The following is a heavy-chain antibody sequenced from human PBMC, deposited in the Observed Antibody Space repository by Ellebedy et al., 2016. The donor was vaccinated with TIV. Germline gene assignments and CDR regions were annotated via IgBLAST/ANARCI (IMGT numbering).Heavy chain of an antibody. CDR3: ARDMVRGAFDI. Sequence: SETLSLXCTVSGYSISSGYSWGWIRQPPGKGLEWIGSVYHSGSTYHNPYLKSRVTILVGTSKNQFSLKLSSVTAADTAVYYCARDMVRGAFDIWGQGAMVTVSP. CDR2: VYHSGST. V-gene: IGHV4-38-2*02. CDR1: GYSISSGYS. J-gene: IGHJ3*02. D-gene: IGHD3-10*01.